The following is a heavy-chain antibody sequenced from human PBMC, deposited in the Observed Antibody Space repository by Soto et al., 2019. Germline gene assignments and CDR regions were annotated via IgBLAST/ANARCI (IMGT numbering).Heavy chain of an antibody. CDR2: IYYTGHT. V-gene: IGHV4-39*02. Sequence: QLQLRESGPGLVKPSETLSLTCSVSGDSVSSISHYWAWIRLSPGKGLEWIGSIYYTGHTYYNPSLRSRVTLSLDTSKNQFSLKLRSVTAADTAVYYCAKDTXRLGFCSGGTCYSDSWGQGTLVTVSS. D-gene: IGHD2-15*01. CDR1: GDSVSSISHY. J-gene: IGHJ4*03. CDR3: AKDTXRLGFCSGGTCYSDS.